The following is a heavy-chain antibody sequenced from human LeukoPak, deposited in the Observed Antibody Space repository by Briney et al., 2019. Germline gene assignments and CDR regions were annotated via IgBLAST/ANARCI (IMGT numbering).Heavy chain of an antibody. CDR3: ARGRPDYYDFWSGYYEGFDY. J-gene: IGHJ4*02. CDR2: MSPNSGNT. Sequence: ASLKVSCKASGYTFTSYDIYWVRPATVQGLVRMGCMSPNSGNTGYAQKLQGRVTMTRNTSISTAYMELSSLRSEDTAVYYCARGRPDYYDFWSGYYEGFDYWGQGTLVTVSS. CDR1: GYTFTSYD. V-gene: IGHV1-8*01. D-gene: IGHD3-3*01.